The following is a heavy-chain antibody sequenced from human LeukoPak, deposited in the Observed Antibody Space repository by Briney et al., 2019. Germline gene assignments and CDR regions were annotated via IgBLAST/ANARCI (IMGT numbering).Heavy chain of an antibody. D-gene: IGHD2-21*02. V-gene: IGHV4-30-2*01. CDR3: ARILVTINAFDI. CDR1: GGSISSGGYY. CDR2: IYHSGST. J-gene: IGHJ3*02. Sequence: KPSETLSLTCTVSGGSISSGGYYWSWIRQPPGKGLEWIGYIYHSGSTYYNPSLKSRVTISVDRSKNQFSLKLSSVTAADTAVYYCARILVTINAFDIWGQGTMVTVSS.